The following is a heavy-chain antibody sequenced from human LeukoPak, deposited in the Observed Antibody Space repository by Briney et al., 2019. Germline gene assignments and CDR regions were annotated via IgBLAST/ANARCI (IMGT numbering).Heavy chain of an antibody. Sequence: GGSLRLSCAASGFTFSRYWMHWVRQAPGKGLVWVSRINSDGSSTGYADSVKGRFTISRDNAKNTLYLQMNSLRVEDTAVYYCVNIEVAWGQGTLVTVSS. CDR1: GFTFSRYW. V-gene: IGHV3-74*01. D-gene: IGHD2-21*01. CDR2: INSDGSST. J-gene: IGHJ5*02. CDR3: VNIEVA.